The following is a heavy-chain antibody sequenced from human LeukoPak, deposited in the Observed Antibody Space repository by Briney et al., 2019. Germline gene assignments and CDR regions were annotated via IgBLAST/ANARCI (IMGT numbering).Heavy chain of an antibody. Sequence: ASVKVSCTASGGTFSSYAIGWVRQAPGQGLEWMGGIIPIFGTANYAQKFQGRVTITADESTSTAYMELSSLRSEDTAVYYCARGHEDMVPDWFDPWGQGTLVTVSS. CDR1: GGTFSSYA. J-gene: IGHJ5*02. CDR3: ARGHEDMVPDWFDP. V-gene: IGHV1-69*13. CDR2: IIPIFGTA. D-gene: IGHD3-10*01.